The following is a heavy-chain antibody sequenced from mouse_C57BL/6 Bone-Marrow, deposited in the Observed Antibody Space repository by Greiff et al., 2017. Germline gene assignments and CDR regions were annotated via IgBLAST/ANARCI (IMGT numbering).Heavy chain of an antibody. V-gene: IGHV1-72*01. Sequence: QVQLQQPGAELVKPGASVKLSCKASGYTFTSYWMHWVKQRPGRGLEWIGRIDPNSGGTKYNEKFKSKATLPVDKPSSTAYMQLSSLTSEDSAVYYCARPIYYDYDEGGYYAMDYWGQGASVTVSS. J-gene: IGHJ4*01. CDR2: IDPNSGGT. CDR1: GYTFTSYW. CDR3: ARPIYYDYDEGGYYAMDY. D-gene: IGHD2-4*01.